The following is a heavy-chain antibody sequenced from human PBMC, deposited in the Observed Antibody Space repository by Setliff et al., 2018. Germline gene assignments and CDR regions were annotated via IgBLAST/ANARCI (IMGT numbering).Heavy chain of an antibody. CDR3: ARHVGSRGRGYYSYSDSMDV. D-gene: IGHD3-10*01. J-gene: IGHJ6*03. CDR1: GGSLRGNAIF. CDR2: TCYNGDA. Sequence: SETLSLTCTVSGGSLRGNAIFWGWIRQPPGKGLEWIGSTCYNGDAYYNPSLKTRVTMSVDTSRNQFSLKLSSVTAGDMSVYYCARHVGSRGRGYYSYSDSMDVWGKGTTVTVSS. V-gene: IGHV4-39*01.